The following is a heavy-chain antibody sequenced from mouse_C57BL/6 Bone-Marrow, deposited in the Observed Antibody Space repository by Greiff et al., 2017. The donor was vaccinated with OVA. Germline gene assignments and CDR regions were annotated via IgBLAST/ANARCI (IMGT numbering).Heavy chain of an antibody. CDR1: GFTFSSYG. V-gene: IGHV5-6*01. CDR3: ARIITTVVADY. CDR2: ISSGGSYT. D-gene: IGHD1-1*01. J-gene: IGHJ2*01. Sequence: DVQLQESGGDLVKPGGSLKLSCAASGFTFSSYGMSWVRQTPDKRLEWVATISSGGSYTYYPDSVKGRFTISRDNAKNTLYLQMSSLKSEDTAMYYCARIITTVVADYWGQGTTLTVSS.